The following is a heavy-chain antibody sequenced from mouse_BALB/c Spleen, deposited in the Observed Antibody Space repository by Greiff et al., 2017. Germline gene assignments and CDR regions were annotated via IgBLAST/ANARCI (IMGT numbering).Heavy chain of an antibody. Sequence: EVQLVESGGGLVQPGGSLKLSCAASGFTFSSYGMSWVRQTPDKRLELVATINSNGGSTYYPDSVKGRFTISRDNAKNTLYLQMSSLKSEDTAMYYCAREGYYGSIYWGQGTTLTVSS. CDR3: AREGYYGSIY. V-gene: IGHV5-6-3*01. CDR1: GFTFSSYG. D-gene: IGHD1-1*01. J-gene: IGHJ2*01. CDR2: INSNGGST.